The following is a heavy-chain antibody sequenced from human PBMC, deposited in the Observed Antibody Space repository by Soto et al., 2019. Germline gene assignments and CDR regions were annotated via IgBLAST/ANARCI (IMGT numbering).Heavy chain of an antibody. D-gene: IGHD2-21*02. CDR3: ARDPRGGGDSVFDY. CDR2: IWYDGSNK. CDR1: GFTFSSYG. J-gene: IGHJ4*02. Sequence: QVQLVESGGGVVQPGRSLRLSCAASGFTFSSYGMHWVRQAPGKGLEWVAVIWYDGSNKYYADSVKGRFTISRDNSKNTLYLQMNSLRAEDTAVYYCARDPRGGGDSVFDYWGQGTLVTVSS. V-gene: IGHV3-33*01.